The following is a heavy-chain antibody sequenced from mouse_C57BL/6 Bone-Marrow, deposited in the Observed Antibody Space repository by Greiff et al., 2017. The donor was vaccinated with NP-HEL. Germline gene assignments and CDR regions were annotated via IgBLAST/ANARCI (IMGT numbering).Heavy chain of an antibody. CDR2: IYPGDGDT. CDR1: GYAFSSSW. J-gene: IGHJ2*01. Sequence: QVQLKESGPELVKPGASVKISCKASGYAFSSSWINWVKQRPGKGLEWIGRIYPGDGDTNYNGKFKGKATLTADKSSSTAYMQLSSLTSEDSAVYFCARERLVDYWGQGTTLTVSS. CDR3: ARERLVDY. D-gene: IGHD3-2*02. V-gene: IGHV1-82*01.